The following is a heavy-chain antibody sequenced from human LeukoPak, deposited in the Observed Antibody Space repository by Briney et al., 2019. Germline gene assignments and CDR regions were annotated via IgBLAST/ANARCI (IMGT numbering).Heavy chain of an antibody. CDR3: ARGIADAFDI. CDR2: MNPNSGDT. V-gene: IGHV1-8*01. J-gene: IGHJ3*02. D-gene: IGHD6-13*01. Sequence: GASVKVSCRASGYTFTSSDINWVRQATGQGLEWMGWMNPNSGDTGYAQKFQGRVTMTRDTSISTAYMELSRLRSDDTAVYYCARGIADAFDIWGQGTMVTVSS. CDR1: GYTFTSSD.